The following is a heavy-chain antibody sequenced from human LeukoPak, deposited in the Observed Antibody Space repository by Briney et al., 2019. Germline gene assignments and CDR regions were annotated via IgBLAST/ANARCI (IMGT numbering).Heavy chain of an antibody. CDR2: INSDGSST. CDR3: AKDGEEMATFDY. CDR1: GFTFSSYW. D-gene: IGHD5-24*01. V-gene: IGHV3-74*01. J-gene: IGHJ4*02. Sequence: PGGSLRLSCAASGFTFSSYWMHWVRQAPGKGLVWVSRINSDGSSTSYADSVKGRFTISRDNSKNSLYLQMNSLRTEDTALYYCAKDGEEMATFDYWGQGTLVTVSS.